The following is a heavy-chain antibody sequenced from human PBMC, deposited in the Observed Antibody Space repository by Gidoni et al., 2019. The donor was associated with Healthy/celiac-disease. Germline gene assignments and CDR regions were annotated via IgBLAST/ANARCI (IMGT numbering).Heavy chain of an antibody. V-gene: IGHV3-66*01. D-gene: IGHD6-13*01. CDR1: GFTVRSNY. CDR2: IYSGGST. Sequence: EVQLVESGGGLVQPGGSLRLSCAASGFTVRSNYMSWVRQAPGKGLEWVSVIYSGGSTYYADSVKGRFTISRDNSKNTLYLQMNSLRAEDTAVYYCARDNPHHRSSSGPFDPWGQGTLVTVSS. J-gene: IGHJ5*02. CDR3: ARDNPHHRSSSGPFDP.